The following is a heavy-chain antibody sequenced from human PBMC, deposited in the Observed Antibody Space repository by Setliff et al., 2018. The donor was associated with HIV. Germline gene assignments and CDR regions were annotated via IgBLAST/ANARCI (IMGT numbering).Heavy chain of an antibody. CDR3: AKTSNTGYLFCSDY. J-gene: IGHJ4*02. CDR2: IYSDDYT. D-gene: IGHD3-9*01. V-gene: IGHV3-53*01. CDR1: GFNVNNKY. Sequence: QSGGSLRLSCAASGFNVNNKYMSWVRQAPGKGLEWVSIIYSDDYTKYADSLKGRFTISRDNSKSTVYLQMNSLRAEDTAVYYCAKTSNTGYLFCSDYWGQGTLVTVSS.